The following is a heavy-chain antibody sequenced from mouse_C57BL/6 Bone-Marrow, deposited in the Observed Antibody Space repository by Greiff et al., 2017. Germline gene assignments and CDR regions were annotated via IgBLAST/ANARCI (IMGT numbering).Heavy chain of an antibody. Sequence: EVKVVESGGDLVKPGGSLKLSCAASGFTFSSYGMSWVRQTPDKRLEWVATISSGGSYTYYPASVKGRFTIARDNSKNTLYLHMSSLKSEDTAMYYCGPGAYWGQGTLVTVSA. J-gene: IGHJ3*01. CDR1: GFTFSSYG. CDR2: ISSGGSYT. V-gene: IGHV5-6*01. CDR3: GPGAY.